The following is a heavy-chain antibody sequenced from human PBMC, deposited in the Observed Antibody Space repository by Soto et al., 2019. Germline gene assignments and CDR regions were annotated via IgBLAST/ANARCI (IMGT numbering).Heavy chain of an antibody. V-gene: IGHV5-10-1*01. D-gene: IGHD3-22*01. Sequence: PGESLKISCKGSGYSFTSYWISWVRQMPGKGLEWMGRIDPSDSYTNYSPSFQGHVTISADKSISTAYLQWSSLKASDTAMYYCARSDYYDSSGYPSPVDYWGQGTLVTVSS. CDR2: IDPSDSYT. CDR1: GYSFTSYW. CDR3: ARSDYYDSSGYPSPVDY. J-gene: IGHJ4*02.